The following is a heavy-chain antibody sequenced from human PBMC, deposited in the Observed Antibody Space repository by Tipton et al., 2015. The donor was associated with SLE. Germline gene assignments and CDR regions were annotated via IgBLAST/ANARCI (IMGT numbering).Heavy chain of an antibody. CDR3: ARVGDGISSSPWCFDL. D-gene: IGHD6-6*01. V-gene: IGHV4-4*07. CDR2: SYTSGTT. Sequence: TLSLTCTVSGGSISSNYWSWIRQPAGKGLEWIGRSYTSGTTNYNPSLKSRVTISVDTSRNQFSLKLSSVTVADTAVYYCARVGDGISSSPWCFDLWGRGTLVTVSS. J-gene: IGHJ2*01. CDR1: GGSISSNY.